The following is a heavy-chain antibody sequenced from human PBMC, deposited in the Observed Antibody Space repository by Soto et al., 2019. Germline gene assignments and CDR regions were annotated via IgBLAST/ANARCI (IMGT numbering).Heavy chain of an antibody. CDR3: AKRYRTWFDT. Sequence: SETLSLTCTVSGGSISSYYWSWIRQPPGKGLEWIGYLYYSGSTNYNPSLKSRVTISVDTSKNQFSLKLSSVTAADTAVYYCAKRYRTWFDTWGQGTLVTVSS. J-gene: IGHJ5*02. V-gene: IGHV4-59*08. CDR2: LYYSGST. CDR1: GGSISSYY. D-gene: IGHD1-26*01.